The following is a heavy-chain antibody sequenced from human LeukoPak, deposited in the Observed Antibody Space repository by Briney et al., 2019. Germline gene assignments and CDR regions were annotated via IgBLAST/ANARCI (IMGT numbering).Heavy chain of an antibody. CDR1: GFTFDDYA. Sequence: GRSLRLSCKVSGFTFDDYAMHWVRQVPGKGLEWVSGITWNRDNIGYEDSVKGRFTVSRDNVKNVLYLQMKSLRPEDTALYYCAKDLSSAITSALVLDVWGQGTTVIVSS. CDR3: AKDLSSAITSALVLDV. V-gene: IGHV3-9*01. D-gene: IGHD3-22*01. J-gene: IGHJ6*02. CDR2: ITWNRDNI.